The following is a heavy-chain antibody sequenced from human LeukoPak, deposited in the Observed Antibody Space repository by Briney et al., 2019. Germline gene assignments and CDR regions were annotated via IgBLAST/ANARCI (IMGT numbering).Heavy chain of an antibody. Sequence: PSETLSLTCAVYGGSFSGYYWSWIRQPPGKGLEWIGEINHSGSTNYNPSLKSRVTISVDTSKNQSSLKLSSVTAADTAVYYCARVGPPVLVVYAYWFVPWGQGTLVTVSS. J-gene: IGHJ5*02. D-gene: IGHD2-8*02. CDR2: INHSGST. V-gene: IGHV4-34*01. CDR3: ARVGPPVLVVYAYWFVP. CDR1: GGSFSGYY.